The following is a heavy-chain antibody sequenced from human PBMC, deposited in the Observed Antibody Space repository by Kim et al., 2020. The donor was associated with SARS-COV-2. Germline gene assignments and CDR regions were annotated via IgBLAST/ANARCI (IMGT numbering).Heavy chain of an antibody. V-gene: IGHV3-49*04. Sequence: GGSLRLSCTASGFTFGDYAMTWVRQAPGKGLEWVGFIRSKAYGGTTEYAASVNGRFTISRDDSKSIAYLQMNGLKTDDTAVYYCTRGKQIFDHWGQGTLVTISS. CDR1: GFTFGDYA. J-gene: IGHJ4*02. CDR2: IRSKAYGGTT. CDR3: TRGKQIFDH.